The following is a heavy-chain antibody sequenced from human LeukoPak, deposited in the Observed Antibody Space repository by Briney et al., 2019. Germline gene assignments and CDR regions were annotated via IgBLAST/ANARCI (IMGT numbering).Heavy chain of an antibody. CDR3: ARGRYLTTGGGAAAGFLDY. J-gene: IGHJ4*02. V-gene: IGHV4-34*01. CDR1: GGSFSGYH. CDR2: MIHSGST. Sequence: SETLSLTCGLDGGSFSGYHWNWIRQPRGKGLEWIAEMIHSGSTNYNPSLKRRVTISVDTSQNQFSVRLSSVTASDTAVYYCARGRYLTTGGGAAAGFLDYWGQGTLVTVSS. D-gene: IGHD6-13*01.